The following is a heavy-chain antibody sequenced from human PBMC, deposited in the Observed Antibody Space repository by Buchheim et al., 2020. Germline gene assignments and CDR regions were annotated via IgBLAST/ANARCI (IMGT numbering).Heavy chain of an antibody. CDR3: TSISGTSSLDN. V-gene: IGHV3-15*01. Sequence: EVQLVESGGDLVKPGGSLRLSCAASGFTVTNAWMNWVRQAPGKGLEWVGRIRCKSDGGTTDFATPVKGRFTISRDDSENTLYLQMNSLRTEDTAMYYCTSISGTSSLDNWGQGTL. J-gene: IGHJ4*02. CDR2: IRCKSDGGTT. D-gene: IGHD1-20*01. CDR1: GFTVTNAW.